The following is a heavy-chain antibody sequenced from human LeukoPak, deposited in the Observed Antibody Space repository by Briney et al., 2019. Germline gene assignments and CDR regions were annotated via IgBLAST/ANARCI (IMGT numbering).Heavy chain of an antibody. CDR2: ISDSGGST. CDR3: AKDLVIVVVPAAIVSDAFDI. D-gene: IGHD2-2*02. CDR1: GFTFSSYA. V-gene: IGHV3-23*01. J-gene: IGHJ3*02. Sequence: GGSLRLSCAASGFTFSSYAVSWVRQAPGKGLEWVSAISDSGGSTYSADSVKGRFTISRDNSKNTLYLQMNSLRAEDTAVYYCAKDLVIVVVPAAIVSDAFDIWGQGTMVTVSS.